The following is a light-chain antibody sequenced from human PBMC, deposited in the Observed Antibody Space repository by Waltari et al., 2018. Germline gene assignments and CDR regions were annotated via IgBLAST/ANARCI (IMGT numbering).Light chain of an antibody. CDR1: SGINVASYR. CDR2: YNSDSDK. J-gene: IGLJ3*02. CDR3: LVWYSGAWV. Sequence: QAVLTQPASLSASPGASVSLTCTLRSGINVASYRIYWYQQKPGSPPQYLLRYNSDSDKQQGSGVPGRFSGSNDVSANAGVLVISGLQSEDEADYYCLVWYSGAWVFGGGTKLTVL. V-gene: IGLV5-45*01.